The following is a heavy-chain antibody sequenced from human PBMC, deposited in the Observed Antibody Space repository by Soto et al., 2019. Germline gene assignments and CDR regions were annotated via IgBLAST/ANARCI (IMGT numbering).Heavy chain of an antibody. CDR2: INHSGST. CDR1: GGSFSGYY. J-gene: IGHJ6*02. V-gene: IGHV4-34*01. D-gene: IGHD1-1*01. CDR3: ARVPNWNAYYYYGMDV. Sequence: SSETLSLTCAVYGGSFSGYYWSWIRQPPGKGLEWIGEINHSGSTNYNPSLKGRVTISVDTSKNQFSLKLSSVTAADTAVYYCARVPNWNAYYYYGMDVWGQGTTVTVSS.